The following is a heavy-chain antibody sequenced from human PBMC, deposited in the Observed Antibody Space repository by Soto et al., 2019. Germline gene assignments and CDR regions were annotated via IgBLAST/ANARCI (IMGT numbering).Heavy chain of an antibody. J-gene: IGHJ6*02. CDR3: AKSPFRRNYGIAMDV. Sequence: GGSLRLSCAASGFTFSSYAMSWVRQAPGKGLEWVSGINASGGSTYYADSVKGRFTISRDNSKNTLYVQMNSLRAEDTAVYYCAKSPFRRNYGIAMDVWGQGTTVTVSS. D-gene: IGHD1-7*01. V-gene: IGHV3-23*01. CDR2: INASGGST. CDR1: GFTFSSYA.